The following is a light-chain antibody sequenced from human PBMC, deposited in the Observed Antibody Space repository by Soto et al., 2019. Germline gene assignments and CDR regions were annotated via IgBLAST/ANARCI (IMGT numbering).Light chain of an antibody. Sequence: EIVMTQSPATLSVSLGERATLSCRASQSVSGYLAWYQQIPGQAPRLLIYDVSQRAPGIPDRFSGSRSGTDFTLTISRLEPEDFAVYYCQQYGSSPTFGQGTKVDIK. J-gene: IGKJ1*01. CDR1: QSVSGY. CDR2: DVS. CDR3: QQYGSSPT. V-gene: IGKV3-20*01.